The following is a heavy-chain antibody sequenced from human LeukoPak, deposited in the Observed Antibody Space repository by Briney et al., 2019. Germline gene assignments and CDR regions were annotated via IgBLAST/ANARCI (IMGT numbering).Heavy chain of an antibody. CDR1: GFTFNSYA. J-gene: IGHJ4*02. CDR3: AKDAGRSDVDYFDY. CDR2: IRDSGANT. V-gene: IGHV3-23*01. D-gene: IGHD1-26*01. Sequence: GGSLRLSCAASGFTFNSYAMSWVRQAPGKGLEWVSAIRDSGANTYYAVSVRGRFTISRDNLNSLRAEDTAIYYCAKDAGRSDVDYFDYWGQGTLVTVSS.